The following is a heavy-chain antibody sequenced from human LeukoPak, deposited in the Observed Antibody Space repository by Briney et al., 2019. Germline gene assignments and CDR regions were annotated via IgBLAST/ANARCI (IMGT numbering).Heavy chain of an antibody. CDR2: ISYDGSNK. CDR1: GFAFISYS. V-gene: IGHV3-30*04. Sequence: GGSLRLSCAASGFAFISYSMHWVRQAPGKGLEWVAVISYDGSNKYYADSVKGRLTISRDNSKNTLYLQMNSLRAEDTAVYYCTRPYYYDSSGYSLDFWGQGTLVTVSS. CDR3: TRPYYYDSSGYSLDF. J-gene: IGHJ4*02. D-gene: IGHD3-22*01.